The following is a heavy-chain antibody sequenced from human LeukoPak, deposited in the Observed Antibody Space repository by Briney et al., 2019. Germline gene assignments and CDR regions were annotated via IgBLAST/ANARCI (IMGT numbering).Heavy chain of an antibody. D-gene: IGHD6-13*01. CDR1: GGTFSSYT. J-gene: IGHJ4*02. Sequence: ASVKVSCKASGGTFSSYTISWVRQAPGQGLEWMGRITPILGIANYAQKFQGRVTITADKSTSTAYMELSSLRSEDTAVYYCARDKFGSSSWSYYFDYWGQGTLVTVSS. V-gene: IGHV1-69*04. CDR3: ARDKFGSSSWSYYFDY. CDR2: ITPILGIA.